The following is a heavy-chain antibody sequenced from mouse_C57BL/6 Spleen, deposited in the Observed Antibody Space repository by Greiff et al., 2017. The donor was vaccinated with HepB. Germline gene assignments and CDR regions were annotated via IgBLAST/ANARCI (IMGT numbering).Heavy chain of an antibody. J-gene: IGHJ2*01. Sequence: VQLQESGAELVKPGASVKISCKASGYAFSSYWMNWVKQRPGKGLEWIGQIYPGDGDTNYNGKFKGKATLTADKSSSTAYMQLSSLTSEDSAVYFCARSSTMVKGYFDYWGQGTTLTVSS. CDR1: GYAFSSYW. V-gene: IGHV1-80*01. D-gene: IGHD2-2*01. CDR2: IYPGDGDT. CDR3: ARSSTMVKGYFDY.